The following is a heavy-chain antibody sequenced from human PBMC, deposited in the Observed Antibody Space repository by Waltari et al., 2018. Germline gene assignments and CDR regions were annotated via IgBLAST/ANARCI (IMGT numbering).Heavy chain of an antibody. D-gene: IGHD2-15*01. J-gene: IGHJ4*02. CDR3: ARDRGRGLYLDT. V-gene: IGHV4-4*02. CDR1: GDSMSNNW. CDR2: VLGSGRT. Sequence: QLQLQVSGPGLVKPSGTLSLLCAVSGDSMSNNWWSWVRQSPGKGLEWIGQVLGSGRTNYNPSFASRVTISLDTSTYQFALKMTSATAADTALYYCARDRGRGLYLDTWGQGILVTVSP.